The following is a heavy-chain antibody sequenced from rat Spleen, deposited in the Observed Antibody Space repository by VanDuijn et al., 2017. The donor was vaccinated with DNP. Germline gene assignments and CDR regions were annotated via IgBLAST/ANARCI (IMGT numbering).Heavy chain of an antibody. CDR2: VNTGVGIT. J-gene: IGHJ1*01. CDR3: ARHDGSYPYWYFDF. V-gene: IGHV5S11*01. CDR1: GFTFSSYD. D-gene: IGHD1-3*01. Sequence: EVQLVESGGGLLQPGRSLKLSCAASGFTFSSYDMAWVRQAPSKGLEWVASVNTGVGITYYRDSVKGRFIVSRDNAKSTLDLQMNSLKSEETATYYCARHDGSYPYWYFDFWGPGTMVTVSS.